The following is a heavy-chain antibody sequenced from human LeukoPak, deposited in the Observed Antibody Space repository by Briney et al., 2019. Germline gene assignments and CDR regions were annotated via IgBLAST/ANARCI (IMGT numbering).Heavy chain of an antibody. V-gene: IGHV4-39*07. D-gene: IGHD3-16*02. J-gene: IGHJ4*02. CDR1: GGPISSSSYY. CDR3: ARVQSNDYVWGSYRPSIPYFDY. Sequence: PSETLSLTCTVSGGPISSSSYYWGWIRQPPGKGLEWIGSIYYSGSTYYNPSLKSRVTISVDTSKNQFSLKLSSVTAADTAVYYCARVQSNDYVWGSYRPSIPYFDYWGQGTLVTVSS. CDR2: IYYSGST.